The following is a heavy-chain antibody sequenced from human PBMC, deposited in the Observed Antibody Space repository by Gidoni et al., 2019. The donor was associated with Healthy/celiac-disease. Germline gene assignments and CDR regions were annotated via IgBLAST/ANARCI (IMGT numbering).Heavy chain of an antibody. J-gene: IGHJ4*02. D-gene: IGHD5-18*01. CDR1: GFTFSSYA. CDR3: AKDDGYSYGYRSYFDY. CDR2: ISGSGGST. V-gene: IGHV3-23*01. Sequence: EVQLLESGGGLVQPGGSLRLSCAASGFTFSSYAMSWVRQAPGKGLEWVSAISGSGGSTYYADSVKGRFTISRDNSKNTLYLQMNSLRAEDTAVYYCAKDDGYSYGYRSYFDYWGQGTLVTVSS.